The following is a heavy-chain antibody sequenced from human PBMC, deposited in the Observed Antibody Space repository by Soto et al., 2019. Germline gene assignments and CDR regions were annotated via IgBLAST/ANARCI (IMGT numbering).Heavy chain of an antibody. CDR2: INHSGST. CDR1: GGSFSGYS. CDR3: ARGLFSEDYYSGGWYYFDS. V-gene: IGHV4-34*01. Sequence: SETLSLTCAVYGGSFSGYSWTWIRQSPRKEQELIGKINHSGSTNYIPSLKSRVTISLVTSNNQFSLELGSVTAADTAVYYCARGLFSEDYYSGGWYYFDSWGPGTLVTVSS. D-gene: IGHD3-10*01. J-gene: IGHJ4*02.